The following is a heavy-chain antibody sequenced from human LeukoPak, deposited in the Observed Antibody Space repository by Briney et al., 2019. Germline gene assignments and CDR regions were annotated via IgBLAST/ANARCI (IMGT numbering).Heavy chain of an antibody. CDR1: GSSFTSYW. CDR2: IYPGDSDT. J-gene: IGHJ6*03. Sequence: GASLKISCKGSGSSFTSYWIGWVRPMPGKGLEWMGIIYPGDSDTRYSPSFQGHVTISADKSISTAYLQWSSLKASYTAMYYCARLVIPLVTTVSDYYYYYMDVWGKGTTVTVSS. V-gene: IGHV5-51*01. D-gene: IGHD4-11*01. CDR3: ARLVIPLVTTVSDYYYYYMDV.